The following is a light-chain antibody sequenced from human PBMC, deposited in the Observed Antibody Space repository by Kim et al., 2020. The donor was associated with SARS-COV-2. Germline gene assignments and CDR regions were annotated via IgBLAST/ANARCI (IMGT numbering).Light chain of an antibody. J-gene: IGKJ2*01. CDR1: QSVGSNY. Sequence: PGERATLSCRASQSVGSNYLAWYQQKPGQAPRLLIYDASRRVTGIPDRFSGSGSGTDFTLTISRLEPGDFAVYYCQQYGGSPPNTFGQGTKL. V-gene: IGKV3-20*01. CDR3: QQYGGSPPNT. CDR2: DAS.